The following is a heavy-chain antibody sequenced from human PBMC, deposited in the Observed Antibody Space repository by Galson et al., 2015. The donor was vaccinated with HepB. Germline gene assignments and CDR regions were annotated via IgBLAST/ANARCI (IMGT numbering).Heavy chain of an antibody. Sequence: SLRLSCAASGFTFGSFAMTWVRQGPGKGLEWVSRISGSGSERYYADSVKGRFTISRDNSKNTLYLQMSSLRVDDTAVYYCAKMGYCNSGGCQRHLDHWGQGTLVTVSS. CDR2: ISGSGSER. CDR3: AKMGYCNSGGCQRHLDH. V-gene: IGHV3-23*01. D-gene: IGHD2/OR15-2a*01. J-gene: IGHJ4*02. CDR1: GFTFGSFA.